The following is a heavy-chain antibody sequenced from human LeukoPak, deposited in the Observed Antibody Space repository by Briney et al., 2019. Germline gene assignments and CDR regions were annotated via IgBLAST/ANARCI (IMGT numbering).Heavy chain of an antibody. CDR1: GFTSSSYW. CDR2: INSDGSST. V-gene: IGHV3-74*01. D-gene: IGHD3-22*01. Sequence: GGSLRLSCAASGFTSSSYWMHWVRQAPGEGLVRVARINSDGSSTSYADSVKGRFTISRDNAKNTLYLQMNSLRAEDTAVYYCARDLPWDYYDSSGYSGNDYWGQGTLVTVSS. CDR3: ARDLPWDYYDSSGYSGNDY. J-gene: IGHJ4*02.